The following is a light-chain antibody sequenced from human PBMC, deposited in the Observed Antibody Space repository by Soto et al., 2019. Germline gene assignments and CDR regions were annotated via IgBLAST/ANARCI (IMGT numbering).Light chain of an antibody. CDR1: SSNIGAGYD. V-gene: IGLV1-40*01. Sequence: QSVLTQPPSVSGAPGQRVTISCTGSSSNIGAGYDVHWYQRLPGTAPKVLIYNNNNRPSGVPDRFSGSKSGTSASLAITGLQAEDEADYYCQSYDSSLSGSVVFGTGTKLTVL. CDR3: QSYDSSLSGSVV. CDR2: NNN. J-gene: IGLJ1*01.